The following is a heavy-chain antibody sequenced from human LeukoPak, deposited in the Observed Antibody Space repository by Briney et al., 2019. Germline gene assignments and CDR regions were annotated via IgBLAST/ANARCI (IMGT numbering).Heavy chain of an antibody. J-gene: IGHJ4*02. CDR3: ARITMVRGVIMPSATIDY. D-gene: IGHD3-10*01. CDR1: GYTFTSYG. V-gene: IGHV1-18*01. Sequence: GASVNVSCKASGYTFTSYGISWVRQAPGQGLEWMGGISAYNGNTNYAQKLQGRVTMTTDTSTSTAYMELRSLRSDDTAVYYCARITMVRGVIMPSATIDYWGQGTLVTVSS. CDR2: ISAYNGNT.